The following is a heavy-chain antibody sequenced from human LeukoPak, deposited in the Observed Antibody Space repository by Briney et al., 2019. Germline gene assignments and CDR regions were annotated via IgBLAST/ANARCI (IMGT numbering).Heavy chain of an antibody. D-gene: IGHD5-18*01. V-gene: IGHV4-34*01. Sequence: SETLSLTCAVYGGSFNGYYWTWIRQPPGKGLEWIGEINHSGSTDYNPSLKSRVTISVDTSKNQFSLKLSSVTAADTAVYYCARYSYGLDYWGQGTLVTVSS. CDR2: INHSGST. CDR1: GGSFNGYY. J-gene: IGHJ4*02. CDR3: ARYSYGLDY.